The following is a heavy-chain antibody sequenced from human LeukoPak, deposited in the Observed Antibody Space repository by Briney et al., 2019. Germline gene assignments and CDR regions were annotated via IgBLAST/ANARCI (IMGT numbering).Heavy chain of an antibody. CDR2: IYHSGGT. Sequence: SETLSLTCAVSGGSISSSTNWWSWVRQPPGKGLEWIGEIYHSGGTNYNPSLKSRITISVDTSKNQFSLKLSSVTAADTAVYYCAVTLSSWTSWFDPWGQGTLVTVSS. CDR1: GGSISSSTNW. D-gene: IGHD6-13*01. CDR3: AVTLSSWTSWFDP. J-gene: IGHJ5*02. V-gene: IGHV4-4*02.